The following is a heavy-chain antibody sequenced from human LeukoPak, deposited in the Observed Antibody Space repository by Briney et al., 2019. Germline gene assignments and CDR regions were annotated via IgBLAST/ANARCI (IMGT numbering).Heavy chain of an antibody. J-gene: IGHJ1*01. D-gene: IGHD6-13*01. Sequence: GASVKVSCKASGYTFTSYYMHWVRQAPGQGLEWMGILNPSGGSTSYAQKFQGRVTMTRDTSTSTVYMELSSLRSEDTAVYYCARVGVSGRIAAAGTHFQHWGQGTLVTVSS. CDR1: GYTFTSYY. CDR2: LNPSGGST. V-gene: IGHV1-46*01. CDR3: ARVGVSGRIAAAGTHFQH.